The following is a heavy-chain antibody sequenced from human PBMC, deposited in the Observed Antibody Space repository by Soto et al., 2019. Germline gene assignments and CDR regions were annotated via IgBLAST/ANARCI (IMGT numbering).Heavy chain of an antibody. CDR3: SRLTEVFRLVLDY. V-gene: IGHV1-18*01. J-gene: IGHJ4*02. CDR1: GYTFHNYG. CDR2: ISAYNYNT. Sequence: ASVKVSCKASGYTFHNYGVNWVRQAPGHGLEWMGRISAYNYNTHYAQNFEGRVTMTTDTSPSTAYMELRGLRSDDPAIYYCSRLTEVFRLVLDYWGQGTQVTVSS. D-gene: IGHD2-8*01.